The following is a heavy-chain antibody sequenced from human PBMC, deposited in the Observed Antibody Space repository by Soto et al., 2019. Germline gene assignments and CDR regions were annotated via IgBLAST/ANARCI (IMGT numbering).Heavy chain of an antibody. V-gene: IGHV1-8*01. J-gene: IGHJ4*02. CDR2: MNPNSGNT. D-gene: IGHD3-3*01. CDR3: ARSVSTYDFWSGPVYYFDY. Sequence: ASVKVSCKASGHTFTSYDINWVRQATGQGLEWMGWMNPNSGNTGYAQKFQGRVTMTRNTSISTAYMELSSLRSEDTAVYYCARSVSTYDFWSGPVYYFDYWGQGTLVTVSS. CDR1: GHTFTSYD.